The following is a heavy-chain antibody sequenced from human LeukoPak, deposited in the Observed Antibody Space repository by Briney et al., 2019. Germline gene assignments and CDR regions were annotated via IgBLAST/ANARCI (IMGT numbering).Heavy chain of an antibody. CDR3: ARGQWFYDILTGSSSRAFDI. Sequence: SETLSLTCAVYGGSFSGYYWSWIRQPPGKGLEWIGEINHSGSTNYNPSLKSRVTISVDTSKNQFSLKLSSVTAADTAVYYCARGQWFYDILTGSSSRAFDIWGQGTMVTVSS. CDR1: GGSFSGYY. J-gene: IGHJ3*02. V-gene: IGHV4-34*01. CDR2: INHSGST. D-gene: IGHD3-9*01.